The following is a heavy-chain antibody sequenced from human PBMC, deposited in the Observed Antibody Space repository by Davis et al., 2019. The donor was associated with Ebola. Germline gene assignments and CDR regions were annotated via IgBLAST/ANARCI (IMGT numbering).Heavy chain of an antibody. CDR3: ARERGESTSWQIIDY. CDR2: ISYDGSNK. J-gene: IGHJ4*02. D-gene: IGHD2-2*01. V-gene: IGHV3-30*14. CDR1: GFTFSSYA. Sequence: GGSLRLSCAASGFTFSSYAMHWVRQAPGKGLEWVAVISYDGSNKYYADSVKGRFTISRDNSKNTLYLQMVNLRAEDTAMYYCARERGESTSWQIIDYWGQGTLVSVSS.